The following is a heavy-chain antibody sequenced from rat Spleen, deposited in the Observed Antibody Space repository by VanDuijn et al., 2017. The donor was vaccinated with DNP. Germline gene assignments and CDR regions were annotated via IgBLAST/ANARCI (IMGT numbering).Heavy chain of an antibody. CDR1: GFPFSDYY. V-gene: IGHV5-7*01. CDR2: IGTTGSRT. CDR3: VTHPNNWGAFDY. Sequence: EVQLVESGGGLMQPGKSLKLSCAASGFPFSDYYMAWVRQAPEKGLEWVATIGTTGSRTYYRDSVKGRFTISRDNAKSTLYLQMDSLRSEDTATYYCVTHPNNWGAFDYWGQGVMVTVSS. D-gene: IGHD1-10*01. J-gene: IGHJ2*01.